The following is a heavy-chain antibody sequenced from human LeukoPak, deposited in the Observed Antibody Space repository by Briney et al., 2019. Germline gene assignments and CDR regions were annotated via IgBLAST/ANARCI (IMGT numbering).Heavy chain of an antibody. CDR3: AKARYGMGPFDY. V-gene: IGHV3-30*18. CDR1: GFPFSSYG. J-gene: IGHJ4*02. Sequence: GGSLRLSCAASGFPFSSYGIHWVRQAPGKGLEWVAVISSDGGNIYYGESVQGRFIISRDNSINTVYLQMNSLRPEDTAVYYCAKARYGMGPFDYWGQGTLVTVSS. D-gene: IGHD1-1*01. CDR2: ISSDGGNI.